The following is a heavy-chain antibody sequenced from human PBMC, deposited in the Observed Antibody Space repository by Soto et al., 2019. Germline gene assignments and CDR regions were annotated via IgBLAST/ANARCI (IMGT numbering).Heavy chain of an antibody. Sequence: TSETLSLTCTVSGGSISSYYWSWIRQPPGKGLEWIGYIYYGGSTNYNPSLKSRVTISVDRSKNQFSLKLSSVTAADTAVYYCARRLYYDSSGFEGGGMDVWGQGTTVTVSS. J-gene: IGHJ6*02. V-gene: IGHV4-59*12. CDR3: ARRLYYDSSGFEGGGMDV. D-gene: IGHD3-22*01. CDR2: IYYGGST. CDR1: GGSISSYY.